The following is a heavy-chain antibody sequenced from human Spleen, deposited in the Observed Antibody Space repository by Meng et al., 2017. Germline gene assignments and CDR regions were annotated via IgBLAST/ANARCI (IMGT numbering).Heavy chain of an antibody. J-gene: IGHJ4*02. CDR2: INPNSGGT. CDR1: GYTFTGYY. Sequence: ASVKVSCKASGYTFTGYYMHWVRQAPGQGPEWMGWINPNSGGTKYAQKFQGRVTMTRDTSISTAYMDLSSLRSDDTAMYYCARDGRGDTAIDYWGQGTLVTVSS. D-gene: IGHD5-18*01. CDR3: ARDGRGDTAIDY. V-gene: IGHV1-2*02.